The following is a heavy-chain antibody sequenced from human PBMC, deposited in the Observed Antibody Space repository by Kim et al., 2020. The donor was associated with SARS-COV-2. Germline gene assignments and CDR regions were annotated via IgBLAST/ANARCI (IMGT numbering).Heavy chain of an antibody. J-gene: IGHJ4*02. D-gene: IGHD1-26*01. CDR2: ISYDGSNK. CDR3: AKGQWETDKDLDY. CDR1: GFTFSSYG. V-gene: IGHV3-30*18. Sequence: GGSLRLSCAASGFTFSSYGMHWVRQAPGKGLEWVAVISYDGSNKYYADSVKGRFTISRDNSKNTLYLQMNSLRAEDTAVYYCAKGQWETDKDLDYWGQGTLVTVSS.